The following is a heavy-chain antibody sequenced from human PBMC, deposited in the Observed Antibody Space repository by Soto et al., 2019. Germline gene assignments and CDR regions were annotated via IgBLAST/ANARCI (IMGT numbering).Heavy chain of an antibody. V-gene: IGHV4-39*01. D-gene: IGHD2-15*01. Sequence: SETLSLTSTVSGGSIRSSSYYWGWIRQPPGKGLEWIGSIYYSGSTYYNPSLKSRVTISVDTSKNQFSLKLSSVTAADTAVYYCASTVGMDIVVVVAARDVDGMDVWGQGTTVTVSS. CDR1: GGSIRSSSYY. CDR2: IYYSGST. J-gene: IGHJ6*02. CDR3: ASTVGMDIVVVVAARDVDGMDV.